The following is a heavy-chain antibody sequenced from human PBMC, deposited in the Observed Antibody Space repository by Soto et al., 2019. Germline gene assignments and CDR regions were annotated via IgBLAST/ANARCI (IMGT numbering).Heavy chain of an antibody. Sequence: SETLSLTCTVSACSISSNYLNWMRQAPGKGLEWIGLIHYSGNTNYNPSLKSRGTISLDTSKNQFSLNLSSVTAADTAVYYCTMGAGWTTDYWSQGTLVTVS. CDR3: TMGAGWTTDY. V-gene: IGHV4-59*01. J-gene: IGHJ4*02. CDR1: ACSISSNY. CDR2: IHYSGNT. D-gene: IGHD6-19*01.